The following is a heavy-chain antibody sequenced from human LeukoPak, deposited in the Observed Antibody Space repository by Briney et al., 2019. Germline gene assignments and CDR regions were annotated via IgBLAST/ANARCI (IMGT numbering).Heavy chain of an antibody. J-gene: IGHJ4*02. CDR1: GFTFNTYN. D-gene: IGHD1-26*01. V-gene: IGHV3-21*01. CDR2: ISSSSSYI. CDR3: ARGRYSGSYLLDY. Sequence: GGSLRLSCAASGFTFNTYNMNWVRQAPGKGLEWVSSISSSSSYIYYADSVKGRFTISRDNAKNSLYLQMNSLRAEDTALYYCARGRYSGSYLLDYWGQGTLVTVSS.